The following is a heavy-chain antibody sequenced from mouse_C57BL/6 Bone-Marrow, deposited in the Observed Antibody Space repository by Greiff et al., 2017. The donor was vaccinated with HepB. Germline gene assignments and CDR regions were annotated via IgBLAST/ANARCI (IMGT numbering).Heavy chain of an antibody. J-gene: IGHJ2*01. V-gene: IGHV1-80*01. CDR2: IYPGDGDT. D-gene: IGHD2-1*01. CDR3: ARSCVGKFFFDY. Sequence: VQLQQSGAELVKPGASVKISCKASGYAFSSYWMNWVKQRPGKGLEWIGQIYPGDGDTNYNGKFKGKATLTADKSSSTAYMQLRSLTSEDSAVYFCARSCVGKFFFDYWGQGPTFTV. CDR1: GYAFSSYW.